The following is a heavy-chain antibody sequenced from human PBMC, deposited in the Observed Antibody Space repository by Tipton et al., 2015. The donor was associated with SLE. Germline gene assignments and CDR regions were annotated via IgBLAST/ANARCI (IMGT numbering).Heavy chain of an antibody. CDR1: GASVSSDSYY. Sequence: TLSLTCTVSGASVSSDSYYWSWIRQPAGKGLEWIGRIYNSGNTNYNPSLKSRVTISVDTSKNQFSLTLSSVTAADTAVYYCARESVAGTYIPNWFDPWGQGTLVTVSS. V-gene: IGHV4-61*02. CDR3: ARESVAGTYIPNWFDP. D-gene: IGHD6-19*01. J-gene: IGHJ5*02. CDR2: IYNSGNT.